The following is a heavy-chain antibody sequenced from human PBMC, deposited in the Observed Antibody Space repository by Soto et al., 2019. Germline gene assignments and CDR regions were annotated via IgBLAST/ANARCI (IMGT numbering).Heavy chain of an antibody. CDR2: IYPGDSDT. CDR1: GYSFTSYW. Sequence: PGESLKISCKGSGYSFTSYWIGWVRQMPGKGLEWMGIIYPGDSDTRYSPSFQGQVTISADKSISTAYLQWSSLKASDTAMYYCARRGVPVDYYYGMDVWGQGTTVTVSS. D-gene: IGHD3-16*01. V-gene: IGHV5-51*01. CDR3: ARRGVPVDYYYGMDV. J-gene: IGHJ6*02.